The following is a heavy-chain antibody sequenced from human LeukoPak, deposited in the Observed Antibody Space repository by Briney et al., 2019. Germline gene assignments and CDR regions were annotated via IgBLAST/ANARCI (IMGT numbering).Heavy chain of an antibody. CDR2: IYPGDSDT. V-gene: IGHV5-51*01. J-gene: IGHJ4*02. Sequence: GESLKISCKGSGYSFTSYWIGWVRQMPGKGLEWMGIIYPGDSDTRYSPSFQGQVTISADKSISTAYLQWSSLKASDTAMYYCARQYYDYVWASYRLDYWGQGTLVTASS. D-gene: IGHD3-16*02. CDR1: GYSFTSYW. CDR3: ARQYYDYVWASYRLDY.